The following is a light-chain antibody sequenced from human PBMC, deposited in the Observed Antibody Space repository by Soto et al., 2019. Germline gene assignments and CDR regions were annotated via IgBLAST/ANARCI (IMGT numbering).Light chain of an antibody. Sequence: ALTQPASVSGSPGQSITISCTGTSSDVGGYNYVSWYQQHPGKAPKLMIYEVSNRPSGVSNRFSGSKSGNTASLTISGLQAEDEADYYCSSYTSSSAYVFGTGTKVTVL. V-gene: IGLV2-14*01. CDR1: SSDVGGYNY. J-gene: IGLJ1*01. CDR3: SSYTSSSAYV. CDR2: EVS.